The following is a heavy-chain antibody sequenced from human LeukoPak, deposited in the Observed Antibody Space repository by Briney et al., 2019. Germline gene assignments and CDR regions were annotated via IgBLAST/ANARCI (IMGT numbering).Heavy chain of an antibody. J-gene: IGHJ5*02. CDR3: ARDGSSSWYGWFDP. CDR2: IYTSGST. Sequence: SETLSLTCTVSGYSISSGYYWSWIRQPAGKGLEWIGRIYTSGSTNYNPSLKSRVTMSVDTSKNQFSLKLSSVTAADTAVYYCARDGSSSWYGWFDPWGQGTLVTVSS. V-gene: IGHV4-4*07. CDR1: GYSISSGYY. D-gene: IGHD6-13*01.